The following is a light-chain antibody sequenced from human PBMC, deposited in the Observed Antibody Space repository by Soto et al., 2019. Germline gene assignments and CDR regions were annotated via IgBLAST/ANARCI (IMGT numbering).Light chain of an antibody. J-gene: IGKJ5*01. V-gene: IGKV3-20*01. CDR3: QQCGSSST. CDR1: QSVRRDY. Sequence: EIVLTQSPCTLSLSPGERSNLYCRASQSVRRDYLAWYQQIPGQAPRLLIYGASMRATGIPDRFSGSGSGTDFTLTISRLQPEDFAVYYCQQCGSSSTFGHGTRLEIK. CDR2: GAS.